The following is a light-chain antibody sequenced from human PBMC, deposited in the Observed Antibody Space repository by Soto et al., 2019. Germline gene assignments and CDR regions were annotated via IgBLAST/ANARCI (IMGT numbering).Light chain of an antibody. Sequence: VLTQSPATLSLSPGERATLSCRASQSVGTYLAWYQQKPGQAPRLLIYDASIRATGIPARFSGSGSGTDFALTISSLEPEDFAVYYCQQRTNWPPLTFGGGTKVEIK. CDR2: DAS. CDR3: QQRTNWPPLT. J-gene: IGKJ4*01. CDR1: QSVGTY. V-gene: IGKV3-11*01.